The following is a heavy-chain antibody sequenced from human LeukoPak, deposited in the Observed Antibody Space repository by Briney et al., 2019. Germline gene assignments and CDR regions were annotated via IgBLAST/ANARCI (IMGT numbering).Heavy chain of an antibody. V-gene: IGHV3-23*01. CDR2: TGFRSGT. D-gene: IGHD4-11*01. J-gene: IGHJ4*02. CDR3: AKGDYSNLPVY. Sequence: PGGSLRLSCAASGFAFRNYAMNWVRQAPGKGLEWVSATGFRSGTQYADSVKGRFTISRDDSKHTLYLQMNSLRAEDTAVYYCAKGDYSNLPVYWGQGTLVTVSS. CDR1: GFAFRNYA.